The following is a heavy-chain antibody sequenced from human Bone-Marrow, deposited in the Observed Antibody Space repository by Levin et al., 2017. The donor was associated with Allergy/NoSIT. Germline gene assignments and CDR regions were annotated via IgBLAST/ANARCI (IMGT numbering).Heavy chain of an antibody. V-gene: IGHV2-5*02. J-gene: IGHJ4*02. CDR1: GFSLTAGGVG. D-gene: IGHD1-1*01. CDR2: IYWDDDK. CDR3: VHRGTTGPRVFNC. Sequence: GSGPTLVKPTQTLTLTCTFSGFSLTAGGVGVGWIRQPPGKAPEWLTIIYWDDDKRYSPSLKSRLTISKDTSKNQVVLIMTNMDPADTATYYCVHRGTTGPRVFNCWGQGTLVTVSS.